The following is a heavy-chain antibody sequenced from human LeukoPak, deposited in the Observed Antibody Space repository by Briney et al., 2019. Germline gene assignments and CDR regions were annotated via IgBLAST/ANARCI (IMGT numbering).Heavy chain of an antibody. J-gene: IGHJ6*03. V-gene: IGHV1-8*03. D-gene: IGHD1/OR15-1a*01. CDR2: MNPNSGNT. Sequence: ASVKVSCKASGYTFTSYDINWVRQATGQGLEWMGWMNPNSGNTGYAQKFQGRVTITRNTSISTAYMELSSLRSEDTAVYYCARNLDQRYYYCYYMDVWGKGTTVTVSS. CDR3: ARNLDQRYYYCYYMDV. CDR1: GYTFTSYD.